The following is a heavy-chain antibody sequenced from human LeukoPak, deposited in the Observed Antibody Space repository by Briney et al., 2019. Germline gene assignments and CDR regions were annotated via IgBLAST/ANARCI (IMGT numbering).Heavy chain of an antibody. CDR3: SRNGLVDFDY. V-gene: IGHV3-49*04. CDR1: GFAFDDFA. J-gene: IGHJ4*02. CDR2: IRRRAYGGAA. Sequence: GASLRLSCTTSGFAFDDFAMSWVRQPAGKGLEWVGFIRRRAYGGAAEYAASVKGRFIISRDDSKGIAYLQMNSLKTEDTAVCYCSRNGLVDFDYWGQGSRVLVSP.